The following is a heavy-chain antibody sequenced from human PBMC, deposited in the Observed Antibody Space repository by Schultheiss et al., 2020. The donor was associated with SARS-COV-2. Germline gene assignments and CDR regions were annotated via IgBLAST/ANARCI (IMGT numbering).Heavy chain of an antibody. CDR1: GYSISSGYY. Sequence: SETLSLTCAVSGYSISSGYYWGWIRQPAGKGLEWIGEINHSGSTNYNPSLKSRVTISVDTSNNQFSLRLTSVTAADTAVYYCARDKAVTGVYYYYYGTDIWGQGTTVTVSS. J-gene: IGHJ6*02. D-gene: IGHD6-19*01. V-gene: IGHV4-38-2*01. CDR3: ARDKAVTGVYYYYYGTDI. CDR2: INHSGST.